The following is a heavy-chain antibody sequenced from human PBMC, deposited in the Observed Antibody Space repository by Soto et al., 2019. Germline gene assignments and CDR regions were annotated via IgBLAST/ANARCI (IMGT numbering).Heavy chain of an antibody. CDR3: AKYLTDTSTYRGAYDI. CDR1: GFTFRSYA. V-gene: IGHV3-23*01. D-gene: IGHD2-15*01. J-gene: IGHJ3*02. CDR2: IGSGGTKA. Sequence: EVQLLESGGGLVQPGGSLRLSCAASGFTFRSYAMIWVRQAPGKGLEWVSDIGSGGTKAFYADSVKDRFTISRDNSKNTLYLQMNSLRAEDTAIYYCAKYLTDTSTYRGAYDIWGQGRMVTVSS.